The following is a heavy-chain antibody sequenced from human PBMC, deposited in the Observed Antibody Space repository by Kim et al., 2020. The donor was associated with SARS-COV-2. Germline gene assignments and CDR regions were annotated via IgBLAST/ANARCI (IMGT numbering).Heavy chain of an antibody. J-gene: IGHJ4*02. CDR3: ARTVVIPPPTFDY. V-gene: IGHV3-11*01. CDR2: ISSSGSTI. Sequence: GGSLRLSCAASGFTFSDYYMSWIRQAPGKGLEWVSYISSSGSTIYYADSVKGRFTISRDNAKNSLYLQMNSLRAEDTAVYYCARTVVIPPPTFDYWGQGTLVTVSS. CDR1: GFTFSDYY. D-gene: IGHD3-22*01.